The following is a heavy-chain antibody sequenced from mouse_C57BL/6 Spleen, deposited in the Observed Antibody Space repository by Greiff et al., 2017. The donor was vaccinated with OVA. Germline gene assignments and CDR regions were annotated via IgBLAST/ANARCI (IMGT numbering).Heavy chain of an antibody. CDR3: ARRTESLGY. Sequence: QVQLQQSGPELVKPGASVKISCKASGYAFSSSWMNWVKQRPGKGLEWIGRIYPGDGDTNYNGKFKGKATLTADKSSSTAYMQLSSLTAEDSADYFCARRTESLGYWGQGTTLTVSS. V-gene: IGHV1-82*01. D-gene: IGHD4-1*01. CDR2: IYPGDGDT. CDR1: GYAFSSSW. J-gene: IGHJ2*01.